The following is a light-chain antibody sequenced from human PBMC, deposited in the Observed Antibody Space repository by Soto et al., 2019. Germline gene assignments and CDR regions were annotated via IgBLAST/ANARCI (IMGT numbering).Light chain of an antibody. CDR1: SSDVGGYNY. CDR3: SSYRSGGTFV. CDR2: VGS. Sequence: QSVLTQPASVSGSPGQSIAISCTGTSSDVGGYNYVSWHQQHPGKAPKVLISVGSNRPSGVSNRFSGSKSGNTASLTISGLQAQDEADYYCSSYRSGGTFVFGSGTKLTVL. V-gene: IGLV2-14*01. J-gene: IGLJ1*01.